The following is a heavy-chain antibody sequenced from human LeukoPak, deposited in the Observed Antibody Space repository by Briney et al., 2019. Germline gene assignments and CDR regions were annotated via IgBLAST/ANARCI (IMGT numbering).Heavy chain of an antibody. V-gene: IGHV1-8*03. J-gene: IGHJ4*02. CDR1: GYTFTSYD. CDR2: MNPNSGNT. CDR3: FVSSYCGGDCWEYYFDY. D-gene: IGHD2-21*01. Sequence: ASVKVSCKASGYTFTSYDINWVRQATGQGLEWMGWMNPNSGNTGYAQKFQGRVTITRNTSISTAYMELSSLRSEDTAVNYCFVSSYCGGDCWEYYFDYWGQGTLVTVSS.